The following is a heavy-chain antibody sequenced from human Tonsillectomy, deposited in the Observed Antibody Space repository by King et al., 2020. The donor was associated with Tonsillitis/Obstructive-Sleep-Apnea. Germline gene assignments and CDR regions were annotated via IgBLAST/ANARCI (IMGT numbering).Heavy chain of an antibody. CDR1: GFTFSSYA. V-gene: IGHV3-23*04. CDR2: ISGSGGST. D-gene: IGHD6-19*01. Sequence: VQLVESGGGLVQPGGSLRLSCAASGFTFSSYAMSWVRQAPGKGLEWVSAISGSGGSTYYADSVKGRFTISRDNSKNTLYLQMNSLRAEDTAVYYCEKNPPVPYSSGWSFDYWGQGTLVTVSS. J-gene: IGHJ4*02. CDR3: EKNPPVPYSSGWSFDY.